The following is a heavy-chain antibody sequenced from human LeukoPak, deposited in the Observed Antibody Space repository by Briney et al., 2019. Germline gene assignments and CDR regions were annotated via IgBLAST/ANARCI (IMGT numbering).Heavy chain of an antibody. CDR1: GFTFSTYS. CDR3: ARGSTYYDSSGQVPFDY. Sequence: GGSLRLSWAASGFTFSTYSMNWVRQAPGKGLEWVSYISSSSSTIYYADSVKGRFTISRDNAKNSLYLQMNSLRAEDTAVYYCARGSTYYDSSGQVPFDYWGQGTLVTVSS. J-gene: IGHJ4*02. CDR2: ISSSSSTI. V-gene: IGHV3-48*01. D-gene: IGHD3-22*01.